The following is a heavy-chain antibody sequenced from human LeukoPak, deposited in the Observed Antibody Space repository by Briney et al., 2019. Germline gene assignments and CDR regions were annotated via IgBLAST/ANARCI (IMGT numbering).Heavy chain of an antibody. D-gene: IGHD3-22*01. J-gene: IGHJ5*02. Sequence: PSETLSLTCAVYGGSFSGYYWSWIRQPPGKGLEWIGEINHSGSTNYNPSLKSRVTISVDTSKNQFSLKLSSVTAADTAVHYCARVRAYYDSSGYQAYNWFDPWGQGTLVTVSS. CDR2: INHSGST. V-gene: IGHV4-34*01. CDR3: ARVRAYYDSSGYQAYNWFDP. CDR1: GGSFSGYY.